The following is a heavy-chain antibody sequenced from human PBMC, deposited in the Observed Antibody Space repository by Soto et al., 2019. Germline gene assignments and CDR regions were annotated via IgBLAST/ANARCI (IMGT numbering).Heavy chain of an antibody. V-gene: IGHV3-23*01. CDR2: ISGSGATT. CDR3: APRQTGTTWLDH. J-gene: IGHJ4*02. D-gene: IGHD1-1*01. CDR1: GFTFSSYP. Sequence: EVQLLESGGDLVQPGGSLRLSCAASGFTFSSYPMNWVRQAPGKGLEWVSGISGSGATTYYADSVKGRFTISRDNSKNTLYLQINSLRTDDTAVYYCAPRQTGTTWLDHWGQGTLDTVSS.